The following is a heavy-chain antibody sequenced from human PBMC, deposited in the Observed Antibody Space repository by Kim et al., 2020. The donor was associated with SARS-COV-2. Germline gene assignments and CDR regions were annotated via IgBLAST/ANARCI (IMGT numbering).Heavy chain of an antibody. J-gene: IGHJ4*02. CDR1: GGSISSSSYY. V-gene: IGHV4-39*01. D-gene: IGHD1-26*01. Sequence: SETLSLTCTVSGGSISSSSYYWGWIRQPPGKGLEWIGSIYYSGSTYYNPSLKSRVTISVDTSKNQFSLKLSSVTAADTAVYYCARLHGSYWEYYFDYWGQGTLVTVSS. CDR2: IYYSGST. CDR3: ARLHGSYWEYYFDY.